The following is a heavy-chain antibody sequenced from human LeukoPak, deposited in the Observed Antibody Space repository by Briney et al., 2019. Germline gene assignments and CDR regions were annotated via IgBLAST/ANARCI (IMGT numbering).Heavy chain of an antibody. CDR1: GYTFTSYE. CDR3: ARVASEWLAPIDY. CDR2: MNPNSGNT. Sequence: ASVKVSCKASGYTFTSYEIILVRQATGQGLEWMGWMNPNSGNTGFVEKFQGRVTITRNTSIATAYMELSSLRFEDTAVYYCARVASEWLAPIDYWGQGTLVTVSS. J-gene: IGHJ4*02. D-gene: IGHD6-19*01. V-gene: IGHV1-8*01.